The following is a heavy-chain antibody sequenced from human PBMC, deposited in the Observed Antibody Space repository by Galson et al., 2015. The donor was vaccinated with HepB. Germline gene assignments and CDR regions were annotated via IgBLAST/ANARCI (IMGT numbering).Heavy chain of an antibody. J-gene: IGHJ6*02. D-gene: IGHD6-13*01. Sequence: SLRLSCAASGFRFASYGMHWVRQAPGKGLEWVAVISYDGSEKSYVDSAKGRFTISRDNFQNTLYLQMNSLRVEDTAVFYCAKVVRSSSWQYNYCGMDVWGQGTTATVSS. CDR1: GFRFASYG. CDR2: ISYDGSEK. V-gene: IGHV3-30*18. CDR3: AKVVRSSSWQYNYCGMDV.